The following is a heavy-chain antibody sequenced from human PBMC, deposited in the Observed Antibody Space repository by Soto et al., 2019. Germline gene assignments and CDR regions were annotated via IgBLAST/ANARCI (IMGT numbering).Heavy chain of an antibody. Sequence: QVQLQQWGAGLLKPSETLSLTCAVYGGSFSGYYWSWIRQPPGKGLEWIGEINHSGSTNYNPSLKSRVTISVDTSKNQFSLKLSSVTAADTAVYYCARGGITGTTSNDYWGQGTLVTVSS. V-gene: IGHV4-34*01. CDR1: GGSFSGYY. CDR2: INHSGST. CDR3: ARGGITGTTSNDY. J-gene: IGHJ4*02. D-gene: IGHD1-7*01.